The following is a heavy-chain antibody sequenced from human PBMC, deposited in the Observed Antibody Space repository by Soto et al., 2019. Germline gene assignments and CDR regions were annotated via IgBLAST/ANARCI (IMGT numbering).Heavy chain of an antibody. CDR2: IYWDDDK. V-gene: IGHV2-5*02. CDR3: ANRVLRTVFGLVTTTAIYFDF. D-gene: IGHD3-3*01. CDR1: GFSLTTSGVG. Sequence: QITLNESGPTQVKPRQTLTLTCTFSGFSLTTSGVGVGWIRQSPGKAPEWLALIYWDDDKRYSPSLKSRLTITKDTSKTQVVLTMADLDPADTATYYCANRVLRTVFGLVTTTAIYFDFWGQGTPVAVSS. J-gene: IGHJ4*02.